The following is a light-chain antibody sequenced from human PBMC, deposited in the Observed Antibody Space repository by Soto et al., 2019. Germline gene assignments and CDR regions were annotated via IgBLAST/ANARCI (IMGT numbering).Light chain of an antibody. V-gene: IGKV1-5*03. J-gene: IGKJ1*01. CDR3: QQYNTYRA. CDR1: QTISSW. CDR2: TAS. Sequence: DIQMTQSPSTLSGSVGDRVTITCRASQTISSWLAWYQQKPGKAPKLLIYTASTLKSGVPSRFSGSGSGTEFTLTISSLQPDDFATYYCQQYNTYRAFGQGTKVDIK.